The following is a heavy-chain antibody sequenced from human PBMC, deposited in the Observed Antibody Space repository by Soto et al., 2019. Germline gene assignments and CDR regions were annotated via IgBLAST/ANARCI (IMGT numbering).Heavy chain of an antibody. Sequence: QVQLVESGGGVVQPGRSLRLSCAASGFTFSSYGMHWVRQAPGKGLEWVAVISYDGSNKYYADSVKGRFTISRDNSKNTLYLQMNSLRAEDTAVYYCAKDLTVVISGVDYWGQGTLVTVSS. J-gene: IGHJ4*02. CDR1: GFTFSSYG. CDR3: AKDLTVVISGVDY. D-gene: IGHD2-21*01. CDR2: ISYDGSNK. V-gene: IGHV3-30*18.